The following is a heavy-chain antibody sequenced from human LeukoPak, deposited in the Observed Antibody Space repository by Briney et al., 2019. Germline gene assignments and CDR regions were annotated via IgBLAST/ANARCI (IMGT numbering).Heavy chain of an antibody. D-gene: IGHD6-13*01. CDR3: ARIAAAGTLEYFQH. J-gene: IGHJ1*01. CDR1: GYTFTGYY. V-gene: IGHV1-2*02. CDR2: INPNSGGT. Sequence: ASVKVSCKASGYTFTGYYMHWVRQAPGQGLEWMGWINPNSGGTNYAQKFQGRVTMTRDTSISTAYMELSRLRSDDTAVYYCARIAAAGTLEYFQHWGRGTLVTVSS.